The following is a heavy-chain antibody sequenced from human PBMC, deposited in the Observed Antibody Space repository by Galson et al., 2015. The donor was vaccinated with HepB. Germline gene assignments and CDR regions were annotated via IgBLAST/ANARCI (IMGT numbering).Heavy chain of an antibody. CDR1: GYTFTGYY. V-gene: IGHV1-2*02. J-gene: IGHJ6*03. CDR3: ARGDIVVVPAAISYYYYYMDV. D-gene: IGHD2-2*01. CDR2: INPNSGGT. Sequence: SVKVSCKASGYTFTGYYMHWVRQAPGQGLEWMGWINPNSGGTNYAQKFQGRVTMTRDTSISTAYMELSRLRSDDTAVYYCARGDIVVVPAAISYYYYYMDVWGKGTTVTVSS.